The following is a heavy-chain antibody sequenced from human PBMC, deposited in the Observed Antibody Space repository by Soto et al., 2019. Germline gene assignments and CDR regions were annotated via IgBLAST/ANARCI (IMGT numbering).Heavy chain of an antibody. D-gene: IGHD6-6*01. V-gene: IGHV3-30-3*01. Sequence: GGSLRLSCAASGLTFSSYAMHWVRQAPGKGLEWVAVISYDGSNKYYADSVKGRFTISRDNSKNTLYLQMNSLRAEDTAVYYCARTHPVLSSSSANPIGFYYYYYGMDVWGQGTTVTVSS. CDR1: GLTFSSYA. J-gene: IGHJ6*02. CDR2: ISYDGSNK. CDR3: ARTHPVLSSSSANPIGFYYYYYGMDV.